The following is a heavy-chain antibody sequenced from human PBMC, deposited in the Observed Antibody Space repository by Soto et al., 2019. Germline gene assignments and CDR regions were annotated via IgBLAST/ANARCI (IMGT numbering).Heavy chain of an antibody. J-gene: IGHJ4*02. CDR1: GGYVSRGNYY. CDR2: FYYTGSI. CDR3: ARSMLYSDGSNYSPFDY. Sequence: PSETLSLTCTVSGGYVSRGNYYCSWIRQPPGEGLEWIGYFYYTGSINYNPSLKSRVTISIDASKNQFSLRLSSVTAADTAVYYCARSMLYSDGSNYSPFDYWGQGTLVTVSS. V-gene: IGHV4-61*01. D-gene: IGHD3-22*01.